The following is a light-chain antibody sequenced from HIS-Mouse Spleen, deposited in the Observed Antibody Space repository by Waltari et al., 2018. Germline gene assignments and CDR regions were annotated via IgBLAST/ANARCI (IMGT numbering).Light chain of an antibody. CDR1: QDISNY. Sequence: DIQMTQSPSSLSASVGDRVTITCQASQDISNYLNWYQQKPGEAPKLLIYDASNLETGVPSRFSGSGSGTDFTFTISSLQPEDIATYYCQQYDNLHRLTFGPGTKVDIK. V-gene: IGKV1-33*01. CDR2: DAS. CDR3: QQYDNLHRLT. J-gene: IGKJ3*01.